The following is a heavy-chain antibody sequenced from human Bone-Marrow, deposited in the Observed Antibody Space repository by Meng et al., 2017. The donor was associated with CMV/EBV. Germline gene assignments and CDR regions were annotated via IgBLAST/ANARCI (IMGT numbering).Heavy chain of an antibody. J-gene: IGHJ4*02. CDR2: INPDGGST. Sequence: ATGFTFTTYYNHWVRQAPGQGLEWLGIINPDGGSTAYAQKFQGRVTMTKDTSTSTVYMELTSLRSGDTAVYYCARSSPLTKYYFDYWGQGTLVTVS. V-gene: IGHV1-46*01. CDR1: GFTFTTYY. CDR3: ARSSPLTKYYFDY.